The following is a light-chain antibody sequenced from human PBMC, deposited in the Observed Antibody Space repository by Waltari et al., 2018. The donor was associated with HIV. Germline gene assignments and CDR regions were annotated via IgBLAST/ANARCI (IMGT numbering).Light chain of an antibody. CDR2: AAT. V-gene: IGKV1-39*01. Sequence: DIQMTQSPSSLSAAVGDRVTISCRASQSIRDYLNWYQQKPGKAPELLVYAATNLQSGVPSRFSDSGYGTDFTLIISSLQREDLGTYYCQQSYSIPRTFGPGTKVEIK. CDR1: QSIRDY. J-gene: IGKJ2*01. CDR3: QQSYSIPRT.